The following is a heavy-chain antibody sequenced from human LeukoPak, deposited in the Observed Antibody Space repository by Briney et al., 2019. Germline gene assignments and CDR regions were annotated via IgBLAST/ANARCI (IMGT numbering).Heavy chain of an antibody. D-gene: IGHD3-16*01. J-gene: IGHJ3*02. CDR1: GGSISSYY. CDR3: AIAGGWYAFDI. V-gene: IGHV4-4*07. CDR2: IYPSGTT. Sequence: PSETLSLTCTVSGGSISSYYWSWIRQPAGKGLEWIGHIYPSGTTNYNPSLKSRVTISVDTSKNQFSLKLTSVTAADTAVYYCAIAGGWYAFDIWGQGTMVTVSS.